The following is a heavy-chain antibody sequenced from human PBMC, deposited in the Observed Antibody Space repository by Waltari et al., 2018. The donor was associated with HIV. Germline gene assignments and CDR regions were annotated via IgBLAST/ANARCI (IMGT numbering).Heavy chain of an antibody. V-gene: IGHV1-2*06. CDR3: FYYSNTESYGLDV. CDR1: GYTFTAHS. Sequence: QGQLVQSGAEGKKPGASVKVSCKASGYTFTAHSIHWVRQAPGQGLEWMGRINPKSGVTHYAQKFQDRVTVTRDTSITTAYMELSSLRSDDTARYFCFYYSNTESYGLDVWGQGTTVTVSS. J-gene: IGHJ6*02. D-gene: IGHD3-22*01. CDR2: INPKSGVT.